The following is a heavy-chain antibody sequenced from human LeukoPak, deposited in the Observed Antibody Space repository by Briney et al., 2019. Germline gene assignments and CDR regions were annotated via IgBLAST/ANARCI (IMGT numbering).Heavy chain of an antibody. CDR1: GGSISSSSYY. J-gene: IGHJ4*02. D-gene: IGHD3-16*02. CDR3: ARGGGVVGGFDY. V-gene: IGHV4-39*07. Sequence: KSSETLSLTCTVSGGSISSSSYYWGWIRQPPGKGLEWIGSIYYSGSTYYNPSLKSRVTISVDTSKNQFSLKLSSVTAADTAVYYCARGGGVVGGFDYWGQGTLVTVSS. CDR2: IYYSGST.